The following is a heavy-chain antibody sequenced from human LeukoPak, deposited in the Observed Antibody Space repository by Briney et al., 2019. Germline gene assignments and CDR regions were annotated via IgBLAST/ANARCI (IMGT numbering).Heavy chain of an antibody. J-gene: IGHJ4*02. Sequence: SETLSLTCTVSGGSISSYYWSWIRQPPGKGLEWIGYIYYSGSTNYNPSLKSRVTISVDTSKNQFSLKLSSVTAADTAVYYCARSYSSSSYFDYWGQGTLVTVTS. CDR3: ARSYSSSSYFDY. V-gene: IGHV4-59*01. D-gene: IGHD6-13*01. CDR2: IYYSGST. CDR1: GGSISSYY.